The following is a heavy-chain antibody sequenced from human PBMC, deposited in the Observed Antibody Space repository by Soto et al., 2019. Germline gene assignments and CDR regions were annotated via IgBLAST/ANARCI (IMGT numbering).Heavy chain of an antibody. V-gene: IGHV1-8*01. CDR2: MNPNNGNA. CDR1: GFTFITYD. CDR3: ARRKERSGPYYLDL. D-gene: IGHD6-25*01. J-gene: IGHJ4*02. Sequence: QVPLLQSGAEVKKPGASVKLSCKASGFTFITYDFSWVRQAAGQGLEWMGWMNPNNGNAGFAQKFRGRINMTRNTSISTAYLELSSLRSDDSAVYFCARRKERSGPYYLDLWGQGSQVTVSS.